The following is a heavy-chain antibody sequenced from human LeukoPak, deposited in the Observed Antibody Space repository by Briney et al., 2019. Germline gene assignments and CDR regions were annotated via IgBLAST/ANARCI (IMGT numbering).Heavy chain of an antibody. Sequence: ASVKVSCKASGYTFTGYYMHWVRQAPGQGLEWMGWINPNSGGTNYAQKFQGRVTMTRDTSISTAYMELSSLRSEDTAVYHCATRRTDYYDSSGYHSWGQGTLVTVSS. CDR2: INPNSGGT. CDR3: ATRRTDYYDSSGYHS. D-gene: IGHD3-22*01. CDR1: GYTFTGYY. V-gene: IGHV1-2*02. J-gene: IGHJ4*02.